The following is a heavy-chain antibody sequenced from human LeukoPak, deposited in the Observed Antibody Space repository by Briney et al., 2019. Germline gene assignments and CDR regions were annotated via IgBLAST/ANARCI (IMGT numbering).Heavy chain of an antibody. D-gene: IGHD3-22*01. J-gene: IGHJ4*02. Sequence: PGGSLRLSCAASRFTIDDCGISWVRQAPGKGLEWVSGINWNGGSTGYADSVKGRFTISRDNAKKSLYLQMNSLRAEDTALYYCARDAYDSSGYYQTHSSDYWGQGTLVTVSS. CDR1: RFTIDDCG. CDR2: INWNGGST. V-gene: IGHV3-20*04. CDR3: ARDAYDSSGYYQTHSSDY.